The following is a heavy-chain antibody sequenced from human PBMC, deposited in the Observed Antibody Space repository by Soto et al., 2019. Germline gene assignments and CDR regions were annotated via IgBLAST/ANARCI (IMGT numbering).Heavy chain of an antibody. Sequence: PSETLSLTCTVSGDSISSGAYYWSWIRQRPGKGLEWIGYIYYSGDTSYNPSLKSRVTISMHRSENQFSLKLTSVTAADTAVYYCSREYSSTRSLHLYWGHTTLVTVSS. CDR3: SREYSSTRSLHLY. V-gene: IGHV4-31*03. CDR2: IYYSGDT. J-gene: IGHJ4*01. CDR1: GDSISSGAYY. D-gene: IGHD5-12*01.